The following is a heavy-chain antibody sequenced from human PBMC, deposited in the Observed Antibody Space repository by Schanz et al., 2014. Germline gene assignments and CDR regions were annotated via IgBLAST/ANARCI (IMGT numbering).Heavy chain of an antibody. V-gene: IGHV4-4*02. Sequence: QVQLQESGPGLVKPSETLSLTCVVSRHSFSSSNWWGWIRQPPGKGLEWIAEINHGGSTNYNPSRKSRVTISVDTSKTQFSLTLPSLTAADTAVYYCARDTTWRLDLWGRGTLVTVSS. J-gene: IGHJ2*01. CDR3: ARDTTWRLDL. CDR1: RHSFSSSNW. D-gene: IGHD1-1*01. CDR2: INHGGST.